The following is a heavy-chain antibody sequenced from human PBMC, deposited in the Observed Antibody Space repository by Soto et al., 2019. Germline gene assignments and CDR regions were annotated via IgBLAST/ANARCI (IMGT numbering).Heavy chain of an antibody. D-gene: IGHD3-22*01. Sequence: HPGESLRLSCAASGFTFSSYAMSWVRQAPGKGLEWVSTISGSGDSTYYADSVKGRFTISRDNFKNTLYLQMNSLRAEDTAVYYCAKDDYFDSSGYFNHWGQGTLVTVSS. CDR2: ISGSGDST. CDR1: GFTFSSYA. V-gene: IGHV3-23*01. CDR3: AKDDYFDSSGYFNH. J-gene: IGHJ5*02.